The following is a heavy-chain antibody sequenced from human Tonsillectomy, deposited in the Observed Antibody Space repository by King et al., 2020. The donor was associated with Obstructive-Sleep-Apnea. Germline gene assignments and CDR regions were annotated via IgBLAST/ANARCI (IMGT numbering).Heavy chain of an antibody. CDR2: IKSKTDGETT. V-gene: IGHV3-15*01. CDR1: GFTFRNAW. D-gene: IGHD4-23*01. Sequence: VQLVESGGGLVKPGGSLRLACAASGFTFRNAWMSWVRQAPGKGLEWAGRIKSKTDGETTDYAAPVKGRFTISRDDSKNTLYLQMNSLKTDDTAVYYCTTDHSSPTTVLTFSWGQGTLVTVSS. CDR3: TTDHSSPTTVLTFS. J-gene: IGHJ5*02.